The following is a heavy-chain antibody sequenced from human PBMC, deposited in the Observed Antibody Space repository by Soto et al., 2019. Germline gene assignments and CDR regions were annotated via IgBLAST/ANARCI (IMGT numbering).Heavy chain of an antibody. J-gene: IGHJ4*02. CDR3: ARQDSYFDY. V-gene: IGHV3-7*03. CDR1: GFTFINYW. Sequence: SGGSLRLSCAASGFTFINYWMSWVRQAPGKGLEWVANIKQDGSEKYYVDSVKGRFIISRDNAKNSLYLQMNSLRAEDTAVYYCARQDSYFDYWGQGTLVTVSS. CDR2: IKQDGSEK.